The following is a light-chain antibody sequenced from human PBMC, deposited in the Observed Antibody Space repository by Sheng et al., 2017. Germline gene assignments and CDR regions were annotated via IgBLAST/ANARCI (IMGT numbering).Light chain of an antibody. CDR1: QNVSSY. Sequence: EIVMTQSPVTLSLSPGEGATLSCRASQNVSSYLAWYQQKVGQAPRLLMYGVSARATGIPDRFSGSGSGTDFTLTISRLEPEDFAVYYCQQYDKWPLPFGGGTKVEIK. V-gene: IGKV3D-15*01. CDR3: QQYDKWPLP. J-gene: IGKJ4*01. CDR2: GVS.